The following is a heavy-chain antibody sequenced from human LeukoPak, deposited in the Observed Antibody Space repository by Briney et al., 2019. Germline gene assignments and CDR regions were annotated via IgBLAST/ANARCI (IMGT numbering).Heavy chain of an antibody. V-gene: IGHV3-9*01. CDR2: ISWNSGSI. Sequence: GRSLRLSCAASGFTFDDYAMHWVRQAPGKGLEWVSGISWNSGSIGYADSVKGRFTISRDNAKNSLYLQMNSLRAEDTALYYCAKDIRSGYSYGGTNFDYWGQGTLVTVSS. CDR1: GFTFDDYA. D-gene: IGHD5-18*01. J-gene: IGHJ4*02. CDR3: AKDIRSGYSYGGTNFDY.